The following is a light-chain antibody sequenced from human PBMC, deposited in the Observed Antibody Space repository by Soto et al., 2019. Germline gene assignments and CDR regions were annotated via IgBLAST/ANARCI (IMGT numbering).Light chain of an antibody. CDR1: QSISSW. J-gene: IGKJ1*01. CDR2: KAS. V-gene: IGKV1-5*03. CDR3: QHYNSYSGT. Sequence: DIQMTQSPSTLSASVGDRVTITCRASQSISSWLAWYQQKPGKAPNLLIHKASHLESGVPSRFSGSGSGTEFTLTISSLQPGDFATYYCQHYNSYSGTFGQGTKVDIK.